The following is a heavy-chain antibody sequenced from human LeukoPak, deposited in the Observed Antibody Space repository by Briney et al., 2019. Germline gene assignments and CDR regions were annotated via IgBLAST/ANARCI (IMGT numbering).Heavy chain of an antibody. V-gene: IGHV3-21*01. Sequence: GGSLRLSCAASGFTFSSYNMNWVRQAPGKGLEWVSSITSSGSYIYYADSVKGRFTISRDNAKNSLYLQMNSLRAEDTAVYYCARDPYSGSYGDYYYYYMDLWGQGTTVTISS. CDR2: ITSSGSYI. D-gene: IGHD1-26*01. CDR3: ARDPYSGSYGDYYYYYMDL. CDR1: GFTFSSYN. J-gene: IGHJ6*03.